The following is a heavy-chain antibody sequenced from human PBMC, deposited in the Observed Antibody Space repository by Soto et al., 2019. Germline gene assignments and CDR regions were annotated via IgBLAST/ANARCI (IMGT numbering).Heavy chain of an antibody. D-gene: IGHD6-13*01. CDR3: ARPRPLGQQLVHAFDI. Sequence: GESLKISCKGSGYSFTSYWISWVRQMPGKGLVLMGRIDPSDSYTNYSPSFQGHVTISADKSISTAYLQWSSLKASDTAMYYCARPRPLGQQLVHAFDIWGQGTMVTVSS. J-gene: IGHJ3*02. V-gene: IGHV5-10-1*01. CDR1: GYSFTSYW. CDR2: IDPSDSYT.